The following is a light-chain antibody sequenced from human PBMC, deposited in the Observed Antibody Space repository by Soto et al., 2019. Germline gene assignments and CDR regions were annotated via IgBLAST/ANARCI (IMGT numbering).Light chain of an antibody. V-gene: IGKV3-20*01. CDR3: QHYGTTRYS. CDR2: GAS. CDR1: QTVRNNY. Sequence: EIVLTQSPGALSVSPGERATLSCRASQTVRNNYLAWYQQKAGQAPRLLIYGASIRTTGTSDRFSGSGSGTDFILTISRLEPEDSAVYYCQHYGTTRYSFGQGTKLEIK. J-gene: IGKJ2*01.